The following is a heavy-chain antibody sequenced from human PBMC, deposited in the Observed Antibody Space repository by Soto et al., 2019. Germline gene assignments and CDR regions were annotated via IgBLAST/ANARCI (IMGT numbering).Heavy chain of an antibody. CDR3: SAYLPHWRPYAFHY. J-gene: IGHJ4*02. CDR2: VKGKVDGGSI. V-gene: IGHV3-15*07. Sequence: GSLRLSWAASGGTFNGAWMNWGRQAPGKGLEWVGRVKGKVDGGSIDYAAPVRGRFTISRDDSRKTVDLQMNSLSGEDSAMYYCSAYLPHWRPYAFHYSGQAPRVTLSS. D-gene: IGHD2-21*01. CDR1: GGTFNGAW.